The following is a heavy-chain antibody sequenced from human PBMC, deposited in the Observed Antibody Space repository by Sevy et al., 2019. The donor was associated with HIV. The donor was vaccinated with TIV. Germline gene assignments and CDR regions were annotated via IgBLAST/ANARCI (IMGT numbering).Heavy chain of an antibody. J-gene: IGHJ4*02. Sequence: VKVSCKASGYSFSGYYMNWVRQAPGQGLEWMGWINPYSGETNYAQNFQGRVTMTRDTSINTAYMELSRLTSDDTAVYYCARELRGFGGSDPGDYWGQGTLVTVSS. CDR2: INPYSGET. CDR1: GYSFSGYY. CDR3: ARELRGFGGSDPGDY. V-gene: IGHV1-2*02. D-gene: IGHD5-12*01.